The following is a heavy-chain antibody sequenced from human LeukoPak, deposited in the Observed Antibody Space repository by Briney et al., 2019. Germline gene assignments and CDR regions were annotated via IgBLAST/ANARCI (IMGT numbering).Heavy chain of an antibody. D-gene: IGHD6-19*01. CDR1: ASTFTTNG. V-gene: IGHV3-33*01. CDR3: VREAVISGWSGDMDV. CDR2: IWADGSNQ. J-gene: IGHJ6*02. Sequence: GRSLRLSCTASASTFTTNGFHWVRQAPGKGLEWVALIWADGSNQFPADPVKGRVNMARDNAKNTVYLQMDSLRVDDTAVYFCVREAVISGWSGDMDVWGQGTTATVSS.